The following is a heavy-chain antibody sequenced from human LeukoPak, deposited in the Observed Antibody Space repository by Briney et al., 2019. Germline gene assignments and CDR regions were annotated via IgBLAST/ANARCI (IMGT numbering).Heavy chain of an antibody. Sequence: ASVKVSCKASGGPFSSLAIYWVRQAPGQGLELMGWIIPLFGTPDYAQKFQGRVTVTTDESTSTAYMGLSSLRSDDTAVYYCARLMTTYYYFDYWGQGTLVAVAS. CDR3: ARLMTTYYYFDY. J-gene: IGHJ4*02. D-gene: IGHD4-11*01. CDR1: GGPFSSLA. CDR2: IIPLFGTP. V-gene: IGHV1-69*05.